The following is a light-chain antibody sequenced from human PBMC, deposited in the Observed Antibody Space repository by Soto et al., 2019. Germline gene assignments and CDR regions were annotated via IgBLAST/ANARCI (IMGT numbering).Light chain of an antibody. Sequence: QSALTQPASVSGTPGQSITISCTGTSSDVGGYNYVSWYQQHPGKVPKLIIYEVNNRPSGVSNRFSGSKSGNTASLTISGLQAEDEADYYCGSYTSSTTRVFGGGTKLT. CDR3: GSYTSSTTRV. V-gene: IGLV2-14*01. CDR2: EVN. CDR1: SSDVGGYNY. J-gene: IGLJ3*02.